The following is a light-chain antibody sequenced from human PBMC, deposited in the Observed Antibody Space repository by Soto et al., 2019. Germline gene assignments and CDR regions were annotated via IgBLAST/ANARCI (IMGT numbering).Light chain of an antibody. Sequence: EIVMTQSPATLSVSPGETATLSCRASQSVTYNLAWYQQKPGQGPRLLIHGAFTRATGIPARFSGSGSGTEFTLTFSSLQSEDFAVYYCQQYKNWPPLTFGGGTKVEIK. V-gene: IGKV3D-15*01. CDR3: QQYKNWPPLT. CDR2: GAF. J-gene: IGKJ4*01. CDR1: QSVTYN.